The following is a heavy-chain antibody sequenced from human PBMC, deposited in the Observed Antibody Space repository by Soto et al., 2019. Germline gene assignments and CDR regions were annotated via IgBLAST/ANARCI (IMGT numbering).Heavy chain of an antibody. D-gene: IGHD3-9*01. CDR2: ISYDGSNK. CDR1: GFTFSSYA. J-gene: IGHJ4*02. Sequence: LRLSCAASGFTFSSYAMHWVRQAPGKGLEWVAVISYDGSNKYYADSVKGRFTISRDNSKNTLYLQMNSLRAEDTAVYYCARGIPRGYYDILTGYQYYFDYWGQGTLVTVSS. V-gene: IGHV3-30-3*01. CDR3: ARGIPRGYYDILTGYQYYFDY.